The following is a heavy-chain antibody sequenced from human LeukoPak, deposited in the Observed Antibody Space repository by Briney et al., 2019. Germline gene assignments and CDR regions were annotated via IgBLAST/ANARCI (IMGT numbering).Heavy chain of an antibody. CDR1: GVSISSGGYY. D-gene: IGHD7-27*01. V-gene: IGHV4-31*03. CDR2: IYYSGST. Sequence: PSQTLSLTCTVSGVSISSGGYYWSWIRQHPGKGLEWIGYIYYSGSTYYNPSLKSRVTISVDTSKNQFSLKLSSVIAADTAVYYCARGLHPDLGHYFHYWGQGTLVTVSS. CDR3: ARGLHPDLGHYFHY. J-gene: IGHJ4*02.